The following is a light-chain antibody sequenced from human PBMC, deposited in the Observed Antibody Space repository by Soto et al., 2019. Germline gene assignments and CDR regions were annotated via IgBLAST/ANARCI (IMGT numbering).Light chain of an antibody. J-gene: IGLJ1*01. Sequence: LTQPPSASGTPGQGVTISCSGSSSNVGGNPVNWYQHVPTTAPKLLIYTNTQRPSGVPDRFSGSKSGTSASLAISGLQSEDEADYYCASWDDSLNGPVFGTGTKVTVL. CDR1: SSNVGGNP. CDR3: ASWDDSLNGPV. V-gene: IGLV1-44*01. CDR2: TNT.